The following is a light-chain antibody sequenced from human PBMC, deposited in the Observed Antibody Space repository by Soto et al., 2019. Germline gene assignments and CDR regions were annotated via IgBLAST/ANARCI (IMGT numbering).Light chain of an antibody. J-gene: IGKJ2*01. CDR3: QQYGRSPYT. V-gene: IGKV3-20*01. CDR1: QSVTSSY. CDR2: GAF. Sequence: DTELTQSPGTLSLSPGERATLSCRASQSVTSSYLAWYQQKPGQAPRLLIYGAFNRATGIPDRFSGSGSGTDFTLTISRLEPEDFAVYYCQQYGRSPYTFGQGTKVEIK.